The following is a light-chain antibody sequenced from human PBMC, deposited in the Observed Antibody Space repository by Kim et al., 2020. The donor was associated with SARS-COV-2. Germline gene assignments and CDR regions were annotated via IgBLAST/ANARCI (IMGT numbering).Light chain of an antibody. Sequence: SYELTQPPSVSLAPGETASITCGGDKIGDINVHWYQQRPGQAPVLVISDDSDRPSGIPERFSGSNSGNTATLTINRVEAVDEADYYCQVWDGSSDHWVFGGRTKLTV. CDR2: DDS. CDR3: QVWDGSSDHWV. J-gene: IGLJ3*02. V-gene: IGLV3-21*04. CDR1: KIGDIN.